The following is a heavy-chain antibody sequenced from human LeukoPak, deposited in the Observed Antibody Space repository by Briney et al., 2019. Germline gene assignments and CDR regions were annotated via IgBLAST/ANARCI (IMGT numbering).Heavy chain of an antibody. CDR1: GFTFGSYW. CDR2: INRDGSNA. J-gene: IGHJ4*02. CDR3: VRIGVEDEQFRHFDS. V-gene: IGHV3-74*01. D-gene: IGHD3-10*01. Sequence: GGSLRLSCAASGFTFGSYWMHWVRHGPGKGLVWVSRINRDGSNAIYADSVKGRFSISRDNARNTLYLQMNSLRVEDSAVYYCVRIGVEDEQFRHFDSWGQGALVIVS.